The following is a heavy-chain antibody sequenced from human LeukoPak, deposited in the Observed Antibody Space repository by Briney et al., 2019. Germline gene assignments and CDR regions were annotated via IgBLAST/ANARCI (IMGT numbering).Heavy chain of an antibody. V-gene: IGHV4-59*08. CDR2: IYYNGST. Sequence: PSETLSLTCTVSGGSISSYYWSWIRQPPGKGLEWIGFIYYNGSTNYNPSLKRRVTISVDTSKNQFSLTLSSVTAADTDMYYCARHQAAGTLFDYWGQGTLVTVSS. J-gene: IGHJ4*02. CDR1: GGSISSYY. CDR3: ARHQAAGTLFDY. D-gene: IGHD6-19*01.